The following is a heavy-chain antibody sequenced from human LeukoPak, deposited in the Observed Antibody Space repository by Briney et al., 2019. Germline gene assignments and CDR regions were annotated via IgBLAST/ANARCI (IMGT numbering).Heavy chain of an antibody. CDR1: GFTFSSYA. J-gene: IGHJ4*02. CDR3: ASGYSNFYYFDY. Sequence: GRSLRLSRAASGFTFSSYAMHWVRQAPGKGLEWVAVISYDGSNKYYADSVKGRFTISRDNSKNTLYLQMNSLRAEDTAVYYCASGYSNFYYFDYWGQGTLVTVSS. CDR2: ISYDGSNK. D-gene: IGHD4-11*01. V-gene: IGHV3-30-3*01.